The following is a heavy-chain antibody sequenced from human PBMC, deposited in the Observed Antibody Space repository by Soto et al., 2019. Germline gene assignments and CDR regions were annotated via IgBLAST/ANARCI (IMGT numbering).Heavy chain of an antibody. Sequence: PSETLSRTYLGSGDPIIDTHWWSWVRRPPGKGLEFIGETHHSRGTNYNPSLRSRVTMSLDKSKNQLSLILYSVTAADTGVYYCARYSAASGTYYFDYWGQG. CDR1: GDPIIDTHW. V-gene: IGHV4-4*02. CDR2: THHSRGT. CDR3: ARYSAASGTYYFDY. J-gene: IGHJ4*02. D-gene: IGHD6-13*01.